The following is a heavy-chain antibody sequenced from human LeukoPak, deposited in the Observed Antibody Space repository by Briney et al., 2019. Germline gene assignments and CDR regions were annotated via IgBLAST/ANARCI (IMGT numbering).Heavy chain of an antibody. D-gene: IGHD1-26*01. V-gene: IGHV1-69*13. Sequence: ASVKVSCKASGGTFSSYAISWVRQAPGQGLEWMGGIIPIFGTANYAQKFQGRVTITADESTSAAYMELSSLRSEDTAVYYCARSELQPNWFDPWGQGTLVTVSS. CDR1: GGTFSSYA. CDR2: IIPIFGTA. CDR3: ARSELQPNWFDP. J-gene: IGHJ5*02.